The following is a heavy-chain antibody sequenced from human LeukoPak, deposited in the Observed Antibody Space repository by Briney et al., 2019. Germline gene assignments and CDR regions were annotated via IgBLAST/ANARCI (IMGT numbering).Heavy chain of an antibody. CDR2: ISYDGSNK. CDR1: GFTFSSYA. J-gene: IGHJ4*02. D-gene: IGHD6-13*01. V-gene: IGHV3-30-3*01. Sequence: GRSLRLSCAASGFTFSSYAMHWVRQAPGKGLEWVAVISYDGSNKYYADSVEGRFTISRDNSKNTLYLQMNSLRAEDTAVYYCARAPTAAPQMYYFDYWGQGTLVTVSS. CDR3: ARAPTAAPQMYYFDY.